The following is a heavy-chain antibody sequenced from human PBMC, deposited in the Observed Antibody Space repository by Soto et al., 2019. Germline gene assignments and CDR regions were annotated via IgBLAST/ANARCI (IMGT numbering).Heavy chain of an antibody. J-gene: IGHJ6*02. D-gene: IGHD6-6*01. V-gene: IGHV1-69*13. CDR1: GGTFSSYA. CDR2: IIPIFGTA. CDR3: ASSPSIAARRTPYYYYYGMDV. Sequence: SVKVSCKASGGTFSSYAISWVRQAPGQGLEWMGGIIPIFGTANYAQKFQGRVTITADESTSTAYMELSSLRSEDTAVYYCASSPSIAARRTPYYYYYGMDVWGQGTTVTVSS.